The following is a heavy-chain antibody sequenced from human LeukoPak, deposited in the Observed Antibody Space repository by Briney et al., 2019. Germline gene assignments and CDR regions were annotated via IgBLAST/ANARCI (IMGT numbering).Heavy chain of an antibody. CDR3: ARDHAAMVYYYYYGMDV. V-gene: IGHV3-7*03. Sequence: GGSLRLSCAASGFTFSSYWMSWVRQAPGKGLEWVANIKQDGSEKYYVDSVKGRFTISRDNVKNSLYLQMNSLRAEDTAVYYCARDHAAMVYYYYYGMDVWGQGTTVTVSS. D-gene: IGHD5-18*01. J-gene: IGHJ6*02. CDR1: GFTFSSYW. CDR2: IKQDGSEK.